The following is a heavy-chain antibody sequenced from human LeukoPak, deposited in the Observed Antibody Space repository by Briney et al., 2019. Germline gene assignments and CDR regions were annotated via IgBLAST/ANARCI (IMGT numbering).Heavy chain of an antibody. CDR2: MNPNSGNT. Sequence: GASVKVSCKASGYTFTSYDINWVRQATGQGLEWMGWMNPNSGNTGYAQKFQGRVTMTRNTSISTAYMELSSLRSEDTAVYYCARDPKGGFSYGWGAFDIWGQGTVVTVSS. D-gene: IGHD5-18*01. V-gene: IGHV1-8*01. CDR1: GYTFTSYD. CDR3: ARDPKGGFSYGWGAFDI. J-gene: IGHJ3*02.